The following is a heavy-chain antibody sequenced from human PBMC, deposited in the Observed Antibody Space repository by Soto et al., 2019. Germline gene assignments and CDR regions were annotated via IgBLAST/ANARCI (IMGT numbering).Heavy chain of an antibody. CDR2: ISAYNGNT. CDR3: ARDFARINMVRGVHYYYGMDV. V-gene: IGHV1-18*01. D-gene: IGHD3-10*01. J-gene: IGHJ6*02. Sequence: ASVKVSCKASGYTFTSYGISWVRQAPGQGLEWMGWISAYNGNTNYAQKLQGRVTMTTDTSTSTAYMELRSLRSDDTAVYYCARDFARINMVRGVHYYYGMDVWGQGTTVTVSS. CDR1: GYTFTSYG.